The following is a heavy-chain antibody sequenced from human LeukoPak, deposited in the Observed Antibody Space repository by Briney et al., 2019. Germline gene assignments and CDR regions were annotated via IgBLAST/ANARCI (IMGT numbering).Heavy chain of an antibody. CDR1: GGSISSYY. V-gene: IGHV4-4*07. J-gene: IGHJ3*02. D-gene: IGHD2-15*01. CDR3: ARDTPIVWWSLDAFDI. CDR2: IYTSGST. Sequence: SETLSLTCTDSGGSISSYYWSWIRQPAGKGLEWIGRIYTSGSTNYNPSLKSRVTMSVDTSKNQFSLKLSSVTAVDTAVYYCARDTPIVWWSLDAFDIWGQGTMVTVSS.